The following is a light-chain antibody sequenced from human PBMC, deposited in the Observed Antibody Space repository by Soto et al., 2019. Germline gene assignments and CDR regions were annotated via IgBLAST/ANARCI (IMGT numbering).Light chain of an antibody. CDR1: QSLSGSF. CDR3: QQYNNWLWK. CDR2: GAS. Sequence: EIVLTQSPGTRSLSPGERAGLYCRASQSLSGSFLAWNQQKPGQAPRLLIYGASNRDTGAPDRFSGSGSGIEFTLTITSLQSEDVAFYYCQQYNNWLWKFGQGTKVDNK. V-gene: IGKV3-20*01. J-gene: IGKJ1*01.